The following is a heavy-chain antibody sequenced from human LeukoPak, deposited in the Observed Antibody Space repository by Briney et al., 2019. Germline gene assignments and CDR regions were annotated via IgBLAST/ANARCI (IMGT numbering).Heavy chain of an antibody. CDR3: ARSDTIFGVTYFDY. V-gene: IGHV4-38-2*01. CDR2: IYHSGST. D-gene: IGHD3-3*01. Sequence: SETLSLTCAVSGYSISSVYSWGWIRQPPGKGREWIGSIYHSGSTYYNPSPKSRVTISVDTSKNQFSLKLSSVTAADTAVYYCARSDTIFGVTYFDYWGQGTLVTVSS. J-gene: IGHJ4*02. CDR1: GYSISSVYS.